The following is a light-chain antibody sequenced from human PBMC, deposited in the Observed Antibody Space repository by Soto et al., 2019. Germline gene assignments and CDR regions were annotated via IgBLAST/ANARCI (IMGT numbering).Light chain of an antibody. Sequence: IQRTHAPSYRSASVVGRVPSTFQASHDITNSLNWYQQKPGKGPSILIYGESNLETGVPSRCSGSGFGTDFSFTISSLQPEDFATYYCKQYDSLPTVGGGNPVDIK. J-gene: IGKJ4*01. V-gene: IGKV1-33*01. CDR3: KQYDSLPT. CDR1: HDITNS. CDR2: GES.